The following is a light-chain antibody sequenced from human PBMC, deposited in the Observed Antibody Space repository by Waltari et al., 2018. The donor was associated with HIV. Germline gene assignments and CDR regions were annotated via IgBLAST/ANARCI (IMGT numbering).Light chain of an antibody. CDR1: SSDVGAYNY. V-gene: IGLV2-11*01. CDR3: CSYAGSYTYV. Sequence: QSALTQPRSVSGSPGQSVTISCTGTSSDVGAYNYVSWYQQHPGKAPKRMIYDVNKRPSGVPDRVSGSKSGNTASLTISGLQAEDEADYDCCSYAGSYTYVFGTGTKVTVL. CDR2: DVN. J-gene: IGLJ1*01.